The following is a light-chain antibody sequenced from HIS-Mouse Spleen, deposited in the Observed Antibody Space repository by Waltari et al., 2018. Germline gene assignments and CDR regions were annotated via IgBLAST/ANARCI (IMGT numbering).Light chain of an antibody. CDR1: SSNIGSTY. CDR3: AAWDDSLSGVV. Sequence: QSVLTQPPSASGTPGQRVTISCSGRSSNIGSTYVSWYQQLPGTAPKLLIYRNNQRPSGVPDRFSGSKSGTSASLAISGLRSEDEADYYCAAWDDSLSGVVFGGGTKLTVL. CDR2: RNN. J-gene: IGLJ2*01. V-gene: IGLV1-47*01.